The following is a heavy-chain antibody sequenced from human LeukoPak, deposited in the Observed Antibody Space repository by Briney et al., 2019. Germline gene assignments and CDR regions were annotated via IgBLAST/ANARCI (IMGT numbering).Heavy chain of an antibody. CDR2: IYSSGTT. D-gene: IGHD2-8*02. J-gene: IGHJ3*01. Sequence: SETLSLTCAVSGGSISGLYWSWIRQPPGKGLEWVGFIYSSGTTYYNPSLKSRLTIAIDTSSNQFSLRVRSVTAADSAVYYCARHVMRNHPGGSSYTHAFDVWGRGTRVTVSS. CDR1: GGSISGLY. CDR3: ARHVMRNHPGGSSYTHAFDV. V-gene: IGHV4-59*08.